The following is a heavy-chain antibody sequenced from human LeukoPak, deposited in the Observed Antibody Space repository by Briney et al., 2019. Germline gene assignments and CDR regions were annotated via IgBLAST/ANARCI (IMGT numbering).Heavy chain of an antibody. D-gene: IGHD3-10*01. Sequence: GGSLRLSCAASGFTFSDYALGWVRQAPGRGLEWVAVISYDGSNKYYADSVKGRFTISRDNSKNTLYLQMNSLRAEDTAVYYCASDPSSGSYYYYGMDVWGQGTAVTVSS. CDR1: GFTFSDYA. CDR3: ASDPSSGSYYYYGMDV. CDR2: ISYDGSNK. J-gene: IGHJ6*02. V-gene: IGHV3-30-3*01.